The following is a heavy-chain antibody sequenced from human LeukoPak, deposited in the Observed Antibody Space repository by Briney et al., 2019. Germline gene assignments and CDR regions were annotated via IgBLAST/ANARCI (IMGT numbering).Heavy chain of an antibody. D-gene: IGHD4-17*01. V-gene: IGHV4-39*07. J-gene: IGHJ4*02. CDR2: IYYSGST. CDR3: ARGPSDGDYVGFCDY. CDR1: GGSISSSSYY. Sequence: PSETLSLTCTVSGGSISSSSYYWGWIRQPPGKGLEWIGSIYYSGSTYYNPSLKSRVTISVDTSKNQFSLKLSSVTAADTAVYYCARGPSDGDYVGFCDYWGQGTLVTVSS.